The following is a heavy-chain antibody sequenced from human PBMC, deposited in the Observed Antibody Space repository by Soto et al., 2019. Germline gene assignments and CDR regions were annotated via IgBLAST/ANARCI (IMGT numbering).Heavy chain of an antibody. CDR2: IIPILGIA. D-gene: IGHD1-1*01. CDR3: ARVGTQPNSPIDY. CDR1: GGTFSSYT. Sequence: GASVKVSCKASGGTFSSYTISWVRQAPGQGLEWMGRIIPILGIANYAQKFQGRVTITADKSTSTAYMELSSLRSEDTAVYYCARVGTQPNSPIDYWGQGTLVTVSS. V-gene: IGHV1-69*02. J-gene: IGHJ4*02.